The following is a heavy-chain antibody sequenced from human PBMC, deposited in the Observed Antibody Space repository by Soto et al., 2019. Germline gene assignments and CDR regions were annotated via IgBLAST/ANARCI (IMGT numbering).Heavy chain of an antibody. D-gene: IGHD2-21*02. J-gene: IGHJ6*02. V-gene: IGHV4-30-4*08. Sequence: QVQLQQSGPGLVEPSQTLSLTCIVSGGSISSEYYHWTWIRQSPGKGLEWIGYIHYTGSIMYNPSFKSRLTMAVXTSKNQFSLQLTSVTAADTAVYFCAREDDGGDRDYYGLDVWGQGTTVTVSS. CDR2: IHYTGSI. CDR1: GGSISSEYYH. CDR3: AREDDGGDRDYYGLDV.